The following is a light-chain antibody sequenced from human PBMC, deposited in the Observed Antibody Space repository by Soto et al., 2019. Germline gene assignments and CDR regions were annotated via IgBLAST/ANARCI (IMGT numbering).Light chain of an antibody. J-gene: IGKJ1*01. Sequence: EIVLTQSPGTLSLSPGERATLSCRASQSVSSTYLAWYQQKPGQAPRLLIYDASTRATGIPDRFSGSGYGTDFTLTISRLEPEDFATYFCQQSYSTPETFGQGNKVEIK. CDR1: QSVSSTY. V-gene: IGKV3D-20*02. CDR2: DAS. CDR3: QQSYSTPET.